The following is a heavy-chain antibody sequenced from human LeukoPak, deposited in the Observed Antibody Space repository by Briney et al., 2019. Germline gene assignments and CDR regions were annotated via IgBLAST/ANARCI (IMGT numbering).Heavy chain of an antibody. J-gene: IGHJ4*02. CDR3: AKLSGYSSSSLATR. CDR2: ISGSGGST. Sequence: PGGSLRLSCAASGFTFSSYAMSWVRQAPGKGLEWVPAISGSGGSTYYADSVKGRFTISRDNSKNTLYLQMNSLRAEDTAVYYCAKLSGYSSSSLATRWGQGTLVTVSS. D-gene: IGHD6-6*01. CDR1: GFTFSSYA. V-gene: IGHV3-23*01.